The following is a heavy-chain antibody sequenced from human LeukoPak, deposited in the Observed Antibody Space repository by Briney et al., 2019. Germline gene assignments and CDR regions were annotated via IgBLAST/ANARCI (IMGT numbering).Heavy chain of an antibody. CDR1: GGSLNNYY. Sequence: SETLSLTCTVSGGSLNNYYWSWIRQPAGKGLEWIGRIYSSGVTRYNPSLRRLYTSALSDYNPSLKSRVTLSVDTSNNQFSLKLSSVTAADTALYYCARDYYGSGSYTFDSWGQGILVTVSS. J-gene: IGHJ4*02. CDR3: ARDYYGSGSYTFDS. D-gene: IGHD3-10*01. CDR2: IYSSGVT. V-gene: IGHV4-4*07.